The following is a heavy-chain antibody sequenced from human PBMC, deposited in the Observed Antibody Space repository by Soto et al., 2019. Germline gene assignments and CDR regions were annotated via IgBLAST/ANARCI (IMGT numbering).Heavy chain of an antibody. CDR1: GYTFTSYG. CDR3: ASIAAAGGEFDY. V-gene: IGHV1-18*01. CDR2: ISAYNGNT. Sequence: QVQLVQSGAEVKKPGASVKVSCKASGYTFTSYGISWVRQAPGQGLEWMGWISAYNGNTNYAQKLQGRVTMTTDKSKPTAYMELRSLRSDDTAVYYCASIAAAGGEFDYWGQGARVTVSS. D-gene: IGHD6-13*01. J-gene: IGHJ4*02.